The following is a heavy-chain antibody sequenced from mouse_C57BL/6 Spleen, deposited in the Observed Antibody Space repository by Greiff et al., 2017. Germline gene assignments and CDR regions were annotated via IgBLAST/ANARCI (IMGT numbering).Heavy chain of an antibody. J-gene: IGHJ2*01. Sequence: EVQVVESGAELVKPGASVKLSCTASGFNIKDYYMHWVKQRTEQGLEWIGRIDPEDGETKYAPKFQGKATITADTSSNTAYLQLSSLTSEDTAVYYCARDSTTVVALDYWGQGTTLTVSS. D-gene: IGHD1-1*01. CDR2: IDPEDGET. CDR3: ARDSTTVVALDY. V-gene: IGHV14-2*01. CDR1: GFNIKDYY.